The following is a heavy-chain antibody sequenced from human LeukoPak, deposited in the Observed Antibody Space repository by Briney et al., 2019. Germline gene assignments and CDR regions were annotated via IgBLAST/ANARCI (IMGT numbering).Heavy chain of an antibody. CDR3: ARDGAYSASNI. V-gene: IGHV3-11*01. D-gene: IGHD6-13*01. CDR1: GFSFSDHY. Sequence: GGSLRLSCAASGFSFSDHYMEWVRQAPGKGLEWISCVSNSGSTIYYADSVKGRFTISRDNVKNSLYLQMNSLRVEDTAVYYCARDGAYSASNIWGQGTMVAVSS. CDR2: VSNSGSTI. J-gene: IGHJ3*02.